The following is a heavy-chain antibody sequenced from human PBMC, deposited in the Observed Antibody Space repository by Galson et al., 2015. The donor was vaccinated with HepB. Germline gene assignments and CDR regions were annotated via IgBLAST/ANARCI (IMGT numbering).Heavy chain of an antibody. D-gene: IGHD3-22*01. CDR3: ASSYYYDSSGSLVY. J-gene: IGHJ4*02. V-gene: IGHV1-69*13. CDR1: GGTFSSYA. Sequence: SVKVSCKASGGTFSSYAISWVRQAPGQGLEWMGGIIPIFGTANYAQKFQGRVTITADGSTSTAYMELSSLRSEDTAVYYCASSYYYDSSGSLVYWGQGTLVTVSS. CDR2: IIPIFGTA.